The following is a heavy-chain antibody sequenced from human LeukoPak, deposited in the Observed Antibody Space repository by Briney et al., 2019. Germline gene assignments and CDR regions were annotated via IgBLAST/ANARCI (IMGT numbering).Heavy chain of an antibody. V-gene: IGHV1-46*01. CDR3: ARVGSGYSYGSPFDY. J-gene: IGHJ4*02. D-gene: IGHD5-18*01. CDR2: INPSGGST. Sequence: ASVKVSCKASGYTFTSYYMHWVRQAPGQGLEWMGIINPSGGSTSYAQKFQGRVTMTRDTSTSTVYMELSSLRSEDTAVYSFARVGSGYSYGSPFDYWGQGTLVTVSS. CDR1: GYTFTSYY.